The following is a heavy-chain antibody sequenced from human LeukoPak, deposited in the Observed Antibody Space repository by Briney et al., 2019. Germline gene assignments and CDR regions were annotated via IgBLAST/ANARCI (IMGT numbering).Heavy chain of an antibody. CDR1: GGSISSYY. D-gene: IGHD1-26*01. CDR3: ARSPVVGATQYFDY. CDR2: IYYSGST. Sequence: SETLSLTCTVSGGSISSYYWSWIRQPPGKGLEWIGYIYYSGSTNYNPSLKSRVTISVDTSKNQFSLKLSSVTAADTAVYYCARSPVVGATQYFDYCGQGTLVTVSS. V-gene: IGHV4-59*01. J-gene: IGHJ4*02.